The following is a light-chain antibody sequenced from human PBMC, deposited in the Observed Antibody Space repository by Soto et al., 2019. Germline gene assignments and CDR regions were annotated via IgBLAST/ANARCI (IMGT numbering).Light chain of an antibody. CDR1: QCVTTRY. J-gene: IGKJ5*01. CDR3: QQYNNWPPIT. V-gene: IGKV3-20*01. CDR2: GVS. Sequence: DIVLTHSPGTLSLSPWERAALSSSALQCVTTRYLAWYQQKPGQAPRLLIHGVSSRATGIPDRFSGSGSGTDFTLTISSLQSEDFAVYYCQQYNNWPPITFGQGTRLEIK.